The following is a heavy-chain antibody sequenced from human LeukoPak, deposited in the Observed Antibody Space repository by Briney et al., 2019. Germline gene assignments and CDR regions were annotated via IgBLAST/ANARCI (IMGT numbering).Heavy chain of an antibody. D-gene: IGHD2-2*01. CDR2: ISSSSSYI. Sequence: PGRSLRLSCAASGFTFSSYSMNWVRQAPGKGLEWVSSISSSSSYIYYADSVKGRFTISRDNAKNSLYLQMNSLRAEDTAVYYCARDGRSSTSCYSYYGMDVWGQGTTVTVSS. CDR3: ARDGRSSTSCYSYYGMDV. J-gene: IGHJ6*02. V-gene: IGHV3-21*01. CDR1: GFTFSSYS.